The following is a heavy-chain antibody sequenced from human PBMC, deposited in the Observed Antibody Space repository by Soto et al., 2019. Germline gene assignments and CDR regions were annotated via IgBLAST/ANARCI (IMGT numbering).Heavy chain of an antibody. J-gene: IGHJ4*02. V-gene: IGHV4-39*02. Sequence: QLPLQESGPGLVKPSETLSLTCTVSGGSISSSSYYWGWIRQPPGKGLEWIGSIYYSGSTYYNPSRRSRVIISVDTSKNHFSLKLSSVTAADTAVYYCASAEAYDSSGYYPDFDYWGQGTLVTVSS. D-gene: IGHD3-22*01. CDR1: GGSISSSSYY. CDR3: ASAEAYDSSGYYPDFDY. CDR2: IYYSGST.